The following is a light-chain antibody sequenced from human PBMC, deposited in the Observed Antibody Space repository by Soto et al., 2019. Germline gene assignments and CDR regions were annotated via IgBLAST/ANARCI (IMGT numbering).Light chain of an antibody. V-gene: IGKV1-27*01. CDR3: QKYSSVPV. J-gene: IGKJ3*01. Sequence: DIQMTQSPTSLSASVGDRVTITCRASQGIRNYVAWYQQIPGQAPKLLIYAASTLQSGVPSRFSGSGSGTDFTLTINGLPPEDVATYSCQKYSSVPVFGPGTKVEIK. CDR2: AAS. CDR1: QGIRNY.